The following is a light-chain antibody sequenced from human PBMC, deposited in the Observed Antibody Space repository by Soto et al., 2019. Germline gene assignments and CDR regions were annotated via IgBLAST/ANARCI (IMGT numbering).Light chain of an antibody. Sequence: NFMLTQPHSVSESPGKTVTISCTRSRGSIASNYVQWYQQRPGSAPTTVIYEDNQIPSGVPDRFSGSIDSSSNSASLTISGLKTEDEADYCCQPYDSSNHVVFGGGTKLTVL. J-gene: IGLJ2*01. V-gene: IGLV6-57*04. CDR1: RGSIASNY. CDR3: QPYDSSNHVV. CDR2: EDN.